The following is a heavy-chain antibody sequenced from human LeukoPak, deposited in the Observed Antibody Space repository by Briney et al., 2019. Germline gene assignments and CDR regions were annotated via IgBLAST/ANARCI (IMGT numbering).Heavy chain of an antibody. CDR3: AKDHNYGWYRLVDY. D-gene: IGHD6-19*01. CDR2: ISGSGGST. Sequence: GGSLTLSCAASGFTFSSYAMSWARRAPGEGLEWVSAISGSGGSTYHADSVKGRFAISRDNSTNTLYLQMNSLRAEDTAVYYCAKDHNYGWYRLVDYWGQGTLVTVSS. J-gene: IGHJ4*02. CDR1: GFTFSSYA. V-gene: IGHV3-23*01.